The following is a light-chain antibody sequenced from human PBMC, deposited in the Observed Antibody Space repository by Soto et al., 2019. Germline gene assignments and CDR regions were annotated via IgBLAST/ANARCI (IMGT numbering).Light chain of an antibody. CDR3: QQRGNWPYT. V-gene: IGKV3-11*01. CDR2: DAS. J-gene: IGKJ2*01. Sequence: EIVLTQSPATLSLSPGERATLSCRASQSVSSYLAWYQQKPGQAPRLLIFDASNRATGIPARFSGSGSGTDFTLTISSLEPEDFAVYFCQQRGNWPYTFGQGTQLEIK. CDR1: QSVSSY.